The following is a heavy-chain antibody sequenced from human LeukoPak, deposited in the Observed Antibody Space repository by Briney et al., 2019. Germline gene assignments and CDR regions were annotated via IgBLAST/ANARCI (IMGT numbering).Heavy chain of an antibody. CDR2: IKSDGSST. Sequence: GGSLRLSCAASGFTFSTSWMHWFRQAPARGLVWVSRIKSDGSSTTYADSVKGRFTISRVNAKNTLYLQMNSLRAEDTAVYYCARDQYSSTWYRGAFDIWGQGTMVAVSS. CDR3: ARDQYSSTWYRGAFDI. D-gene: IGHD6-13*01. J-gene: IGHJ3*02. V-gene: IGHV3-74*01. CDR1: GFTFSTSW.